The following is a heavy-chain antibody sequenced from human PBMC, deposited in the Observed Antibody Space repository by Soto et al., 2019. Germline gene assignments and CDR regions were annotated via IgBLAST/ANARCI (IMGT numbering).Heavy chain of an antibody. J-gene: IGHJ6*02. V-gene: IGHV3-23*01. CDR1: GFTFSSYA. D-gene: IGHD2-2*01. CDR2: ISGSGGST. Sequence: PGGSLRLSCAASGFTFSSYAMSWVRQAPGKGLESVSAISGSGGSTYYADSVKGRFTISRDNSKNTLYLQMNSLRAEDTAVYYCATDLGYCSSTSCSYYYYYGMDVWGQGTTVTVSS. CDR3: ATDLGYCSSTSCSYYYYYGMDV.